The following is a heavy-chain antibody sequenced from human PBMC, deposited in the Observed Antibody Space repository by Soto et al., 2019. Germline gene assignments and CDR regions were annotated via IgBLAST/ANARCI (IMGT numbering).Heavy chain of an antibody. CDR2: INHSGST. CDR3: ARDKITGRFDY. CDR1: GGSFSGYY. Sequence: QVQLQQWGAGLLKPSETLSLTCAVYGGSFSGYYWTWIRQPPGTGLEWIGEINHSGSTNYNPSLKSRVTISVDTSKNQFFLKLTSVTAADTAVYFCARDKITGRFDYWGQGTLVTVSS. V-gene: IGHV4-34*01. J-gene: IGHJ4*02. D-gene: IGHD2-8*02.